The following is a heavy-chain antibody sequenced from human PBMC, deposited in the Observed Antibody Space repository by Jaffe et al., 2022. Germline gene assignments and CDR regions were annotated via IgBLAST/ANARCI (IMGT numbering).Heavy chain of an antibody. Sequence: QVQLVESGGGVVQPGGSLRLSCAASGFTFSSYGMHWVRQAPGKGLEWVAFIRYDGSNKYYADSVKGRFTISRDNSKNTLYLQMNSLRAEDTAVYYCAKDRYGDYANFDYWGQGTLVTVSS. J-gene: IGHJ4*02. CDR3: AKDRYGDYANFDY. CDR1: GFTFSSYG. D-gene: IGHD4-17*01. V-gene: IGHV3-30*02. CDR2: IRYDGSNK.